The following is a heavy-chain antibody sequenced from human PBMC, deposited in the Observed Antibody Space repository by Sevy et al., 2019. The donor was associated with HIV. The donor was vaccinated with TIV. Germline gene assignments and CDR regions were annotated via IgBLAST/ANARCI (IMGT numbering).Heavy chain of an antibody. J-gene: IGHJ4*02. CDR1: GFTFSGYA. Sequence: GGSLRLSCAASGFTFSGYAMSWVRQAPGKGLYWVSGISGSGGSTYYADSVKGRFSISRDNSMNTLYLKMNSLRADDKAVYYCAKGSGYSYGYSYYWGQGILVTVSS. D-gene: IGHD5-18*01. CDR2: ISGSGGST. V-gene: IGHV3-23*01. CDR3: AKGSGYSYGYSYY.